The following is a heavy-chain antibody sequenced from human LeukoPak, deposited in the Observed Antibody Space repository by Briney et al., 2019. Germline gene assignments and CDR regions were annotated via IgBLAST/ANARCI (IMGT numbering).Heavy chain of an antibody. D-gene: IGHD3-22*01. J-gene: IGHJ6*03. V-gene: IGHV1-69*05. CDR2: IIPIFGTA. CDR1: GGTFSSYA. CDR3: ARDSGYYYPNYYYYYMDV. Sequence: SVKVSCKASGGTFSSYAISWVRQAPGQGLEWMGGIIPIFGTANYAQKFQGRVTITTDESTSTAYMELSSLRSEDTAVYYCARDSGYYYPNYYYYYMDVWGKGTTVTVSS.